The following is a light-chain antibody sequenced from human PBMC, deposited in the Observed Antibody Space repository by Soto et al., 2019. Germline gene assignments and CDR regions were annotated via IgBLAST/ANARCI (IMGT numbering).Light chain of an antibody. J-gene: IGLJ1*01. CDR1: SSNIGGNS. CDR3: PSYARNYAYV. Sequence: QSVLTQPPSVSAAPGQRVTISCSGSSSNIGGNSVSWYQQLPGTAPKLLIYDDDKRPSGIPDRFSGSKSGTSATLGITGFQAEDEADYYCPSYARNYAYVVAIGTK. V-gene: IGLV1-51*01. CDR2: DDD.